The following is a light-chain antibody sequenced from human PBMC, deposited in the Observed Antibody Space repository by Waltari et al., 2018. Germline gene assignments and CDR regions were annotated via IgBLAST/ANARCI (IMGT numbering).Light chain of an antibody. J-gene: IGKJ2*01. CDR3: QQYYSTPPLVT. Sequence: DIVMTQSPDSLAVSLGERDTINCKSSQSVLYSSNNKNYLAWYQQKPGQPPKLLIYWASTRESGVPDRFSGSGSGTDFTLTISSLQAEDVAVYYCQQYYSTPPLVTFGQGTKLEIK. V-gene: IGKV4-1*01. CDR1: QSVLYSSNNKNY. CDR2: WAS.